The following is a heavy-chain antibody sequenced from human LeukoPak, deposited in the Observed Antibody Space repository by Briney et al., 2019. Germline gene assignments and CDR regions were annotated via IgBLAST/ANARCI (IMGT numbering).Heavy chain of an antibody. CDR2: INYSGST. Sequence: SETLSLTCTVSGGSITNSYWNWIRQSPGKGREWIGYINYSGSTNYNPSLKSRVTISVHTCKHQLSMKLCSVTAADTAVYFCARDPLSTNDFDIWGQGTMVTVSS. CDR3: ARDPLSTNDFDI. D-gene: IGHD1-1*01. CDR1: GGSITNSY. J-gene: IGHJ3*02. V-gene: IGHV4-59*01.